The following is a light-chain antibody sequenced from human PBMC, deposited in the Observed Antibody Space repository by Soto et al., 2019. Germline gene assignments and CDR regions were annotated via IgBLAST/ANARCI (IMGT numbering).Light chain of an antibody. V-gene: IGKV3-20*01. J-gene: IGKJ1*01. Sequence: EIVLTQSPGTLSLSPGERATLSCRASQSFRSRYLAWYQQIPGQAPRLLIYGASSRATGIPDRFSGSGSGTDFTLTISRLEPEDFAVYYCQQYGSSPPWTFGQGTKVVIK. CDR3: QQYGSSPPWT. CDR2: GAS. CDR1: QSFRSRY.